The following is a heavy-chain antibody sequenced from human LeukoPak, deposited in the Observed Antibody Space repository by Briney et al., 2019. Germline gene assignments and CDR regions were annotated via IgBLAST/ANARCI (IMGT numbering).Heavy chain of an antibody. CDR3: ARAQPLRKKYYMDV. CDR2: SYHSGST. V-gene: IGHV4-38-2*01. CDR1: GYSISSGNY. D-gene: IGHD3-3*01. J-gene: IGHJ6*03. Sequence: SETLSLTCAVSGYSISSGNYWGWIRHPPGKGLEWFGSSYHSGSTYYNPSLKSRVTISVDTSKNPFSLKLSSLTAADTAVYSCARAQPLRKKYYMDVWGKGTTVTVSS.